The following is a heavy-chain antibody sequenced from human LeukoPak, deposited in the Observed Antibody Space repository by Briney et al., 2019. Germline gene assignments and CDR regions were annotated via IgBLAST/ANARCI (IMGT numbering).Heavy chain of an antibody. D-gene: IGHD5-18*01. Sequence: GGSLRLSCAASGFNVSTNYMNWVRQAPGKGLEWVSIIYNDGSTYYADSVKGRFTISRDNSKNTLYLQMNSLRAEDTAVYYCAREGQSTAFDYWGQGTLVTVSS. V-gene: IGHV3-53*01. CDR1: GFNVSTNY. CDR3: AREGQSTAFDY. CDR2: IYNDGST. J-gene: IGHJ4*02.